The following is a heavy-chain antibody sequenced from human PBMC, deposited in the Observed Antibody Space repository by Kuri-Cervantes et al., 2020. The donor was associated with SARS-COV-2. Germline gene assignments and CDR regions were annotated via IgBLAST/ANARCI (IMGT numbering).Heavy chain of an antibody. Sequence: GESLKISCAASGFTFSSYAMHWVRQAPGKGLEWVAVISYDGSSKYYADSVKGRFTISRDNSKNTPYLQMNSLRAEDTAVYYCAREAYYDFWSGYHTRTDYFDYWGQGTLVTVSS. V-gene: IGHV3-30-3*01. CDR1: GFTFSSYA. D-gene: IGHD3-3*01. CDR3: AREAYYDFWSGYHTRTDYFDY. J-gene: IGHJ4*02. CDR2: ISYDGSSK.